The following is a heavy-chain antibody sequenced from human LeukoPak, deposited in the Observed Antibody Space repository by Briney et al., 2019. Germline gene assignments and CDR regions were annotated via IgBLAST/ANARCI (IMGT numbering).Heavy chain of an antibody. CDR1: GFTFDDYA. J-gene: IGHJ4*02. D-gene: IGHD4-17*01. CDR2: ISWNSGSI. V-gene: IGHV3-9*01. Sequence: PGRSLRLSCAASGFTFDDYAMHWVRQAPGKGLEWVSGISWNSGSIGYADSVKGRFTISRDNAKNSLYLQMNSLRAEDTALYYCAKDHRYGDYIDYWGQGTLVTVSS. CDR3: AKDHRYGDYIDY.